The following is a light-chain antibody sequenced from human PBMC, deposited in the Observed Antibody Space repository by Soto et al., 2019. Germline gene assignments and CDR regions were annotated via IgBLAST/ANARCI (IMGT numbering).Light chain of an antibody. CDR1: SSDVGDNY. V-gene: IGLV2-8*01. CDR2: EVT. Sequence: QSALAQPPSASGSPGQSVTISCTGTSSDVGDNYVSWYQQHLGKAPKLIIYEVTLRPSGVPARFSGSKSGNTASLTVSGLLAEDEADYFCSAYAGNTTFVFGTGTKLTVL. J-gene: IGLJ1*01. CDR3: SAYAGNTTFV.